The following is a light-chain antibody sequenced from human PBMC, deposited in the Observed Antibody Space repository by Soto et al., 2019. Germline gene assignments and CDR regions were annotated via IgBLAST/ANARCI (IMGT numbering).Light chain of an antibody. CDR2: GAS. V-gene: IGKV3-20*01. CDR3: QQYGNSQFT. J-gene: IGKJ3*01. CDR1: QRVSSSY. Sequence: EIVLTQSPGTLSLSPGERATLSCRASQRVSSSYLAWYQQKPGQAPRLLIYGASSRATGIPDRFSGSGSGTDFTFIISRLEPEDFAVYYCQQYGNSQFTFGPGTKVDIK.